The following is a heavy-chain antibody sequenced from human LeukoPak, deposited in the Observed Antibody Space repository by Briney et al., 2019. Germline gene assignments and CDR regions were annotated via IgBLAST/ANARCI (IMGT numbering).Heavy chain of an antibody. CDR3: ARLDSGSYCLDY. J-gene: IGHJ4*02. CDR1: GYTFTSYA. V-gene: IGHV1-2*02. Sequence: GASVKVSCKASGYTFTSYAMNWVRQAPGQGLEWMGWINPNSGGTNYAQKFQGRVTMTRDTSISTAYMELSRLRSDDTAVYYCARLDSGSYCLDYWGQGTLVTVSS. CDR2: INPNSGGT. D-gene: IGHD1-26*01.